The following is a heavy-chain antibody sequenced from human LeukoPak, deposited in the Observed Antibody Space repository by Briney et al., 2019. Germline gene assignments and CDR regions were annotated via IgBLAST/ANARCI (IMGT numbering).Heavy chain of an antibody. Sequence: GESLKISCKGSGYSFTSYWIGWVRQMPGKGLEWMGIIYPGDSDTRYSPSFQGQVTISADKSISTAYLQWSSLKASDTAMYYCARREVGATEGAYYFDYWGQGTLVTVSS. J-gene: IGHJ4*02. D-gene: IGHD1-26*01. V-gene: IGHV5-51*01. CDR2: IYPGDSDT. CDR3: ARREVGATEGAYYFDY. CDR1: GYSFTSYW.